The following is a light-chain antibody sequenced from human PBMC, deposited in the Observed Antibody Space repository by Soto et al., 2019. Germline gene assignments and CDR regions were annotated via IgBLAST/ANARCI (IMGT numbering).Light chain of an antibody. Sequence: QSALTQPASVSGSPGQSITISCTGTSSDVGRYNLVTWYQHYPGKAPELMIYDVSKRPSGVANRFSGSKSGNTASLTISGLQAEDEADYYCCTYAGGNTYVFGTGTKVTVL. CDR3: CTYAGGNTYV. CDR1: SSDVGRYNL. CDR2: DVS. V-gene: IGLV2-23*02. J-gene: IGLJ1*01.